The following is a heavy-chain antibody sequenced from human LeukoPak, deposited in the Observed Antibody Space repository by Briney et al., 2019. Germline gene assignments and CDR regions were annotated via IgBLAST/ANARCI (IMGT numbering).Heavy chain of an antibody. D-gene: IGHD3-22*01. CDR2: IYYSGST. CDR3: ARVGYYDSSGFFDY. V-gene: IGHV4-59*01. CDR1: GGSIRSYY. Sequence: SETLSLTCTVSGGSIRSYYWSWIRQPPGKGLEWIGYIYYSGSTNYNPSLKSRVTISVDTSKNQFSLKLSSVTAADTAVYYCARVGYYDSSGFFDYWGQGTLVTVSS. J-gene: IGHJ4*02.